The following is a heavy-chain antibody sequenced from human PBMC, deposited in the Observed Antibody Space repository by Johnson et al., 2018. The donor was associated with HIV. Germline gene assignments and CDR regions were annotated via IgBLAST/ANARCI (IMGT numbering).Heavy chain of an antibody. D-gene: IGHD2-8*02. Sequence: QVQLVESGGGVVQPGRSLRLSCAASGFTFSSYGMHWVRQAPGKGLEWVAVISYDGSNKYYADSVKGRFSLSRDNSKNTLYLQMKSLRAEDTAVYYCARGPSQLYWPDVAFDIWGQGTTVTVSS. CDR1: GFTFSSYG. CDR2: ISYDGSNK. J-gene: IGHJ3*02. CDR3: ARGPSQLYWPDVAFDI. V-gene: IGHV3-30*03.